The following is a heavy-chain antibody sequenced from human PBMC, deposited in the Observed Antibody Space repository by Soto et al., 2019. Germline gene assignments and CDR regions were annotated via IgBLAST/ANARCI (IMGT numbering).Heavy chain of an antibody. V-gene: IGHV3-23*01. Sequence: EVQLLESGGGLVQPGGSLRLSCAASGFTFSSYAMSWVRQAPGKGLEWVSAISGSGSSTYYADSVKGLFTFSRDNSKATLYLQMNSRSAEYSAVDYCAKGGGSFCLDYWGQGTLVTVSS. D-gene: IGHD1-26*01. CDR1: GFTFSSYA. CDR2: ISGSGSST. J-gene: IGHJ4*02. CDR3: AKGGGSFCLDY.